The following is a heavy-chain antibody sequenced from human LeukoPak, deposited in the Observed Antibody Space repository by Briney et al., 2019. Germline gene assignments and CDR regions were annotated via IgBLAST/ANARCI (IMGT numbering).Heavy chain of an antibody. CDR2: ILEDGSIQ. Sequence: GGSLRLSCAASGFTFRNYMMHWVRQAPGKGLDWVAVILEDGSIQHYADSVKGRFTISRDNSRNTVFLQMNSLRGEDTAIYYCARVQGGGFRTADFWGQGTVVTVSS. J-gene: IGHJ4*02. CDR3: ARVQGGGFRTADF. CDR1: GFTFRNYM. D-gene: IGHD3-10*01. V-gene: IGHV3-30*04.